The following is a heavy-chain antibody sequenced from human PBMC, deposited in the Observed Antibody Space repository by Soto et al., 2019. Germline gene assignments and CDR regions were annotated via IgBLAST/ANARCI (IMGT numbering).Heavy chain of an antibody. D-gene: IGHD3-16*01. Sequence: SETLSLTCTVSGASMSSHYWTWLRQSPGKGLEWIGYISYSGSTYYNPSHKSRVTISADTSRNQFSLKLSAVISADTAVYYCARADPDASVGYWGPGILVTVSS. V-gene: IGHV4-59*11. CDR3: ARADPDASVGY. J-gene: IGHJ4*02. CDR2: ISYSGST. CDR1: GASMSSHY.